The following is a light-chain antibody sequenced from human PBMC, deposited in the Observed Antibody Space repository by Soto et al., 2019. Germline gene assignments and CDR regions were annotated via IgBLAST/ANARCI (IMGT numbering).Light chain of an antibody. J-gene: IGKJ3*01. Sequence: EIVLTQSPGTLSLSPGERATLSCRASQSVSSSYLAWYQQKPGQAPRLLIYGASSRATGIPDRFSGSGSATDFTLTISRLEPDDFAVYYCQQYGSSPFTFGPGTKVDIK. CDR3: QQYGSSPFT. CDR1: QSVSSSY. CDR2: GAS. V-gene: IGKV3-20*01.